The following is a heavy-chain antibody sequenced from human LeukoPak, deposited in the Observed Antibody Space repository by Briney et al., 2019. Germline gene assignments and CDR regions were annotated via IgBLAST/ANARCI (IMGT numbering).Heavy chain of an antibody. V-gene: IGHV3-23*01. CDR1: GFTFSSYA. D-gene: IGHD1-26*01. CDR2: ISGSGGST. Sequence: GGSLRLSCAASGFTFSSYAMSWVRQGPGKGLEWVSAISGSGGSTYYADSVKGRFTISRDNSKTTLYLQMNSLRAEDTAVYYCAKKGGRWVQFELPDYWGQGTLVTVSS. CDR3: AKKGGRWVQFELPDY. J-gene: IGHJ4*02.